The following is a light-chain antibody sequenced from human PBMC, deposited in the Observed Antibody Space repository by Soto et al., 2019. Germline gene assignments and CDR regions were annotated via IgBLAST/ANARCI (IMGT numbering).Light chain of an antibody. CDR1: SRDVGGYNY. CDR3: SSYTSSSTHAV. J-gene: IGLJ7*01. Sequence: QPASVSGSPGQSITISCTGTSRDVGGYNYVSWYQQHPGKAPKLMIYDVSNRPSGVSNRFSGSKSGNTASLTISGLQAEDEADYYCSSYTSSSTHAVFGGGTQLTVL. V-gene: IGLV2-14*01. CDR2: DVS.